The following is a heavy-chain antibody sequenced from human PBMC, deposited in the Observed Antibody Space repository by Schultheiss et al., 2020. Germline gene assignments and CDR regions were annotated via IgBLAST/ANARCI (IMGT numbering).Heavy chain of an antibody. CDR2: INAGNGNT. CDR1: GYTFTSYA. V-gene: IGHV1-3*01. CDR3: ARDGEWEADVFYYYGMDV. Sequence: ASVKVSCKASGYTFTSYAMHWVRQAPGQRLEWMGWINAGNGNTNYAQKLQGRVTMTTDTSTSTAYMELRSLRSDDTAVYYCARDGEWEADVFYYYGMDVWGQGTTVTASS. D-gene: IGHD1-26*01. J-gene: IGHJ6*02.